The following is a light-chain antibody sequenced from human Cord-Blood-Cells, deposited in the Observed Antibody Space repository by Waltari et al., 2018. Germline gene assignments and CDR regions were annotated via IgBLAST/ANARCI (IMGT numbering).Light chain of an antibody. CDR3: CSYAGSYTFSWV. J-gene: IGLJ3*02. CDR2: DVS. Sequence: QSALTQPRSVSGSPGQSVTISCTGTSSDVGGYNYVSWYKQHPGKAPKLMIYDVSKRPSGVPDRFSGSKSGNTASLTISGLQAEDEADYYCCSYAGSYTFSWVFGGGTKLTVL. V-gene: IGLV2-11*01. CDR1: SSDVGGYNY.